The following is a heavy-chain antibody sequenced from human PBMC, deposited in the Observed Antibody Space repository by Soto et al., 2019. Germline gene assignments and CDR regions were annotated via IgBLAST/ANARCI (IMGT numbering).Heavy chain of an antibody. CDR3: ARETSVGVTAIPRRYSYYCDEMDV. D-gene: IGHD2-21*02. CDR2: IIPIFGTA. V-gene: IGHV1-69*01. CDR1: GGTFSSYA. J-gene: IGHJ6*02. Sequence: QVQLVQSGAEVKKPGSSVKVSCKASGGTFSSYAISWVRQAPGQGLEWMGGIIPIFGTANYAQKFQCRVTITAVESTRVAYMELRSMGAEETAVYYCARETSVGVTAIPRRYSYYCDEMDVGGQGTAVTVS.